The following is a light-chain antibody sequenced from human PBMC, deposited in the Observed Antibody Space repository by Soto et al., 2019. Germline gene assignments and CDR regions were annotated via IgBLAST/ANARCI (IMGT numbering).Light chain of an antibody. CDR3: QSHDSSLHASV. J-gene: IGLJ1*01. CDR1: SSNIGAGYD. V-gene: IGLV1-40*01. CDR2: GNT. Sequence: VLTQPPSVSGAPGQRVTISCTGSSSNIGAGYDVHWYLQLPGTAPKLLIYGNTNRPSGVPDRFSGSKSGSSASLAITGLQAEDEADYYCQSHDSSLHASVFGTGTKVTVL.